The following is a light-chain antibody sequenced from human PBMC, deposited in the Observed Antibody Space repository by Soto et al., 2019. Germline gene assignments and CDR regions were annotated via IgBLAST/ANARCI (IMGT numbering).Light chain of an antibody. J-gene: IGKJ2*01. V-gene: IGKV2-28*01. CDR1: QSLLDSNGYNY. CDR3: MQSLETSYT. CDR2: MRS. Sequence: DIVLTQSPLSLPVTPGEAASISCRSSQSLLDSNGYNYLDWYVQKPGQSPQLLIYMRSNRYSGVPDRFSGSGSGKDFTLKISRVEAEDVGVYYCMQSLETSYTFCQGTKLEIK.